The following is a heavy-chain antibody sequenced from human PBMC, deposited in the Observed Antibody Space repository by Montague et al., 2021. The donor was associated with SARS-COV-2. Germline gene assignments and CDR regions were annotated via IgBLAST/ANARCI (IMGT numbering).Heavy chain of an antibody. J-gene: IGHJ6*03. V-gene: IGHV6-1*01. CDR2: TYYRSKWYN. CDR3: ARGRQGVNMVVVVIGFYYYMDV. Sequence: CAISGDSVASNSAAWNWIRQSPSIGLEWLGRTYYRSKWYNDYAVSVKSRITINPDTSKNQFSLQLNSVTAADTAVYYCARGRQGVNMVVVVIGFYYYMDVWGKGTTVTVSS. D-gene: IGHD3-22*01. CDR1: GDSVASNSAA.